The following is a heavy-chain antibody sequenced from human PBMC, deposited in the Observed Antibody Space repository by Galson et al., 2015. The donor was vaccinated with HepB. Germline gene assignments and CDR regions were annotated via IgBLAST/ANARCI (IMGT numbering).Heavy chain of an antibody. CDR1: GFTFSSYW. J-gene: IGHJ6*03. CDR2: IKQDGSEK. Sequence: SLRLSCAASGFTFSSYWMSWVRQAPGKGLEWVANIKQDGSEKYYVDSVKGRFTISRDNAKNSLYLQMNSLRAEDTAVYYCARETDPPPKEGTTVENTAETNDYYYMDVWGKGTTVTVSS. CDR3: ARETDPPPKEGTTVENTAETNDYYYMDV. D-gene: IGHD4-23*01. V-gene: IGHV3-7*01.